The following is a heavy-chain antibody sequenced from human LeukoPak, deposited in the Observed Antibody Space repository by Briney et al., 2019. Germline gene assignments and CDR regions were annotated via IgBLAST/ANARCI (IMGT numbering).Heavy chain of an antibody. J-gene: IGHJ5*02. D-gene: IGHD3-10*01. CDR1: GGSFSSNTYY. CDR3: ARHVGPDTRITMLRGVSFPRYNNWFDP. Sequence: PSETLSLTCTVAGGSFSSNTYYWGWIRQPPGKGPEWIGSISYSESTYYNPSLKSRVTISVDTSKNQFSLELLSVAAADTAVYYCARHVGPDTRITMLRGVSFPRYNNWFDPWGQGTLVTVSS. CDR2: ISYSEST. V-gene: IGHV4-39*01.